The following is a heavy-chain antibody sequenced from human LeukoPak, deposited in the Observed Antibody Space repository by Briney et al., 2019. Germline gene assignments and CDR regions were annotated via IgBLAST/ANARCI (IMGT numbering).Heavy chain of an antibody. CDR3: TTGHHWGSRPYDY. D-gene: IGHD7-27*01. J-gene: IGHJ4*02. CDR1: GFTFSNAW. Sequence: GGSLRLSCAASGFTFSNAWLSWVRQAPGKGLEWVGRSKSKTDCWTTDYAAHVQGRFTISRDDSKNTLYLQMNSLKTEATAVYYCTTGHHWGSRPYDYWGQGTLATVSS. CDR2: SKSKTDCWTT. V-gene: IGHV3-15*01.